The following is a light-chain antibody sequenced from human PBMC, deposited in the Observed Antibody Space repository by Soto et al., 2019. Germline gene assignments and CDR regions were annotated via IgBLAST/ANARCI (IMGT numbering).Light chain of an antibody. CDR1: QSVGNF. CDR3: QQRKNWPLT. V-gene: IGKV3-11*01. CDR2: NAS. J-gene: IGKJ4*01. Sequence: EIVLAQSPATLSLSPGERATLSCRASQSVGNFLAWYQHRPGQAPRLLILNASTRATGIPPRFSGSGSGTEFTLTISRLEPEDFAVYYCQQRKNWPLTFGGGTKVEIK.